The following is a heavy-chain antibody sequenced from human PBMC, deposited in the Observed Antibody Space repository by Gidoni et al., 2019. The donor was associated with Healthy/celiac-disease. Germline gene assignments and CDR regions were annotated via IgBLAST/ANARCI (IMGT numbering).Heavy chain of an antibody. CDR2: IRSKANSYAT. CDR1: GFTFSGSA. Sequence: EVQLVESGGGLVQPGGSLKLSCAASGFTFSGSAMHWVRQASGKGLEWVGRIRSKANSYATAYAASVKGRFTISRDDSKNTAYLQMNSLKTEDTAVYYCTRLTRGYSYGIPYYYGMDVWGQGTTVTVSS. CDR3: TRLTRGYSYGIPYYYGMDV. D-gene: IGHD5-18*01. V-gene: IGHV3-73*01. J-gene: IGHJ6*02.